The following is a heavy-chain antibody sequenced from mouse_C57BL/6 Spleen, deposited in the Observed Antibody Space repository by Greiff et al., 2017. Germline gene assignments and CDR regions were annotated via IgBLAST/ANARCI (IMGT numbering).Heavy chain of an antibody. V-gene: IGHV3-1*01. CDR3: ARGGSYDYYAMDY. Sequence: VQLKESGPGMVKPSQSLSLTCTVTGYSITSGYDWHWIRHFPGNKLEWMGYISYSGSTNYNPSLKSRISITHDTSKNHFFLKLNSVTTEDTATYYCARGGSYDYYAMDYWGQGTSVTVSS. CDR1: GYSITSGYD. CDR2: ISYSGST. D-gene: IGHD1-1*02. J-gene: IGHJ4*01.